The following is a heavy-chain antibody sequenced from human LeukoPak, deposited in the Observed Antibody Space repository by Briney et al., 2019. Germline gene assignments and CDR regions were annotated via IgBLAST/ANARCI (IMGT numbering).Heavy chain of an antibody. V-gene: IGHV3-7*01. CDR2: IKQDGSEK. Sequence: PGGSLRLSCAASGFTFSSYWMSWVRQAPGKGLEWVANIKQDGSEKYYVDSVKGRFTISRDNAKNSLYLQMDSLRAEDTAVYYCARLYYYDNSGYYNYYSYMDVWGKGTTVTVSS. D-gene: IGHD3-22*01. CDR3: ARLYYYDNSGYYNYYSYMDV. CDR1: GFTFSSYW. J-gene: IGHJ6*03.